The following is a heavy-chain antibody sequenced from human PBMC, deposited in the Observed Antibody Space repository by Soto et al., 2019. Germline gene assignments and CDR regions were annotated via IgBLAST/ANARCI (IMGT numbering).Heavy chain of an antibody. D-gene: IGHD6-19*01. Sequence: TGGSLRLSCAASGFTVSGDYVSWVRQAPGKGLECVSVIHFGGNTYYADSVKGRFTVSRDNSKNTLYLQMNSLRVEDTAIYFCTKVSPQWLVHDYWGQGTLVTVSS. J-gene: IGHJ4*02. V-gene: IGHV3-53*01. CDR2: IHFGGNT. CDR3: TKVSPQWLVHDY. CDR1: GFTVSGDY.